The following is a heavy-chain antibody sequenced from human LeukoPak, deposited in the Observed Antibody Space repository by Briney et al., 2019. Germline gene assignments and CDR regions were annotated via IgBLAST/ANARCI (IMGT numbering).Heavy chain of an antibody. Sequence: GASVKVSCKASGYTFTGYHMHWVRQAPGQGLEWMGWINPNSGGTNYAQKFQGRVTMTRDTSISTAYMELSRLRSDDTAVYYCARDRGYSYGYGFFFDYWGQGTLVTVSS. D-gene: IGHD5-18*01. CDR3: ARDRGYSYGYGFFFDY. CDR2: INPNSGGT. J-gene: IGHJ4*02. CDR1: GYTFTGYH. V-gene: IGHV1-2*02.